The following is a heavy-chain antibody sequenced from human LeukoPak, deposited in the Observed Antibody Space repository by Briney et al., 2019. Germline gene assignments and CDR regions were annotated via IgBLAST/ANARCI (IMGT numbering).Heavy chain of an antibody. CDR1: GFTVSSNY. V-gene: IGHV3-53*01. CDR2: IYSGGST. CDR3: TRNWGSDNWFDP. Sequence: GGPLRLSCAASGFTVSSNYMTWVRQAPGKGLEWVSVIYSGGSTYYADSVKGRFTISRDNSKNTLYLQMNSLRAEDTAVYYCTRNWGSDNWFDPWGQGTLVTVSS. D-gene: IGHD7-27*01. J-gene: IGHJ5*02.